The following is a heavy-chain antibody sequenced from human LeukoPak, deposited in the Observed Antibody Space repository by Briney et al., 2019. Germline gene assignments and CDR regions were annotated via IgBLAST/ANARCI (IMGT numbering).Heavy chain of an antibody. CDR3: AMEVVPAEVVGNY. Sequence: PGGSLRLSCAASGFPFSSYAMSWVRQAPGKGLEWVSAISGSGGSTYYADSVKGRFTISRDNSKNTLYLQMNSLRAEDTAVYYCAMEVVPAEVVGNYWGQGTLVTVSS. CDR1: GFPFSSYA. CDR2: ISGSGGST. D-gene: IGHD2-2*01. J-gene: IGHJ4*02. V-gene: IGHV3-23*01.